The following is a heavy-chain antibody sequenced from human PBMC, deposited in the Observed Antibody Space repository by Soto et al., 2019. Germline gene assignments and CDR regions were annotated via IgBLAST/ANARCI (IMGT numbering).Heavy chain of an antibody. V-gene: IGHV4-39*01. Sequence: PSETLSLTCTVSGGSIGGSNYFWGWIRQSPGTGLEWLGTIYSSGSTYYSPSLKSRITMSLDTSKNQFSLNLGSVTAADTAVYYCTRRRFGVRGVTPMDVWGPGTTVTVSS. CDR1: GGSIGGSNYF. J-gene: IGHJ6*02. D-gene: IGHD3-10*01. CDR2: IYSSGST. CDR3: TRRRFGVRGVTPMDV.